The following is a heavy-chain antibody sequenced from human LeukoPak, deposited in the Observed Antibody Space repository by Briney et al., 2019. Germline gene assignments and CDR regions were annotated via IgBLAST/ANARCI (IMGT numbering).Heavy chain of an antibody. CDR2: IYTSGST. CDR3: ARSSWVRWELQLGYAFDI. Sequence: SETLSLTCTVSGGSISSYYWSWIRQPAGKGLEWIGRIYTSGSTNYNPSLESRVTMSVDTSKNQFSLKLSSVTAADTAVYYCARSSWVRWELQLGYAFDIWGQGTMVTVSS. CDR1: GGSISSYY. J-gene: IGHJ3*02. D-gene: IGHD1-26*01. V-gene: IGHV4-4*07.